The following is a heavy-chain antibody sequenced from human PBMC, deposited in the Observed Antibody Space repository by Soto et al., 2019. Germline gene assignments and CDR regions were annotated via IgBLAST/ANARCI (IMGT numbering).Heavy chain of an antibody. CDR3: ARETPHCGGDCLDY. J-gene: IGHJ4*02. CDR2: ISWDGSNR. V-gene: IGHV3-43D*04. CDR1: GFTFDEYA. Sequence: GGSLRLSCAASGFTFDEYAMHWVRQPPGKGLEWVSLISWDGSNRYYADSVQGRFTISRDNAENSVHLQMNSLRAEDTAVYYCARETPHCGGDCLDYWGQGTLVTVSS. D-gene: IGHD2-21*02.